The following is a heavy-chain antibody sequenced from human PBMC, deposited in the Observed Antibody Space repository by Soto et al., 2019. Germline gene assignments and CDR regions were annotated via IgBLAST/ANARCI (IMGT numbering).Heavy chain of an antibody. CDR3: ARDSYYDSSGVDY. V-gene: IGHV4-59*12. Sequence: SETLSLTCTASGGSISSSYWSWIRHPPGNELEWIGYIYYSGSTNYNPSLQSRVTISVDTSKNQFSLKLTSVTAADTALYYCARDSYYDSSGVDYWGQGTLVTVS. CDR2: IYYSGST. CDR1: GGSISSSY. J-gene: IGHJ4*02. D-gene: IGHD3-22*01.